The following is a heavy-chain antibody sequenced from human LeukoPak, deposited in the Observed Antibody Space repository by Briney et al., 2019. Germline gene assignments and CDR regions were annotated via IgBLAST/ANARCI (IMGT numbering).Heavy chain of an antibody. J-gene: IGHJ4*02. D-gene: IGHD2-21*01. Sequence: ASVKVSCKASGYTFSNYAISWVRQAPGQGLEWMGCISAYNGNTNYAQNLQGRVTMTTDTYTSTAYMELSRLRSDDTAVYYCASGGTFHWGQGTLVTVSS. CDR2: ISAYNGNT. CDR3: ASGGTFH. V-gene: IGHV1-18*01. CDR1: GYTFSNYA.